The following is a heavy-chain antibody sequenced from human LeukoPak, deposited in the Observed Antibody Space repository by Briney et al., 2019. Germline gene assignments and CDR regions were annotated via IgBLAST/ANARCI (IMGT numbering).Heavy chain of an antibody. CDR1: GGSINSHY. Sequence: SETLSLTCNVSGGSINSHYWSWIRQPPGKGLEWLGYISYIGSTNYSPSVTSRVTISVDTSKNLFSLRLSSVTAADTAVYFCAGDQLALNALNIWGQGTMVSVSS. CDR2: ISYIGST. D-gene: IGHD1-1*01. V-gene: IGHV4-59*11. J-gene: IGHJ3*02. CDR3: AGDQLALNALNI.